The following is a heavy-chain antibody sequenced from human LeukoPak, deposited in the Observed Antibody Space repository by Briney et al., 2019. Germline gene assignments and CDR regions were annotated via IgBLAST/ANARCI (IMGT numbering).Heavy chain of an antibody. J-gene: IGHJ6*02. V-gene: IGHV3-21*04. CDR2: ISSSSSYI. CDR3: ARVTDYYYYGMDV. D-gene: IGHD2-21*02. Sequence: KPGGSLRLSCAASGFTFSSYSMNWVRQAPAKGLEWVSSISSSSSYIYYADSVKGRFTISRANAKNSLYLQMNSLRAEDTAVYYCARVTDYYYYGMDVWGQGATVTVSS. CDR1: GFTFSSYS.